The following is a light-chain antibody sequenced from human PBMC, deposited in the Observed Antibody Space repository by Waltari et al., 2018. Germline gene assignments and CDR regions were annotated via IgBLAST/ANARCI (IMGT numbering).Light chain of an antibody. CDR2: VAS. CDR1: HTYRGGS. CDR3: QYYGTSPPLT. J-gene: IGKJ4*01. Sequence: ASHTYRGGSWAGYHNRPGRTPRQLIYVASPSAARGPVRFSGSGSGTDFTLTISRLEPEDVAVYYCQYYGTSPPLTFGGGTKVEIK. V-gene: IGKV3-20*01.